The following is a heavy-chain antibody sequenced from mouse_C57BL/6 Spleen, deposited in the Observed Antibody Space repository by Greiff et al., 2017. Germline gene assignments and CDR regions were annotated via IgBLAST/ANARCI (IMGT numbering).Heavy chain of an antibody. CDR3: ARGRSNHHPFAY. J-gene: IGHJ3*01. Sequence: EVQLQQSGPELVKPGASVKISCKASGYTFTDYYMNWVKQSHGKSLEWIGDINPNNGGTSYNQKFKGKTTLTVDKSSSTAYMELRSLTSEDSAVYYCARGRSNHHPFAYWGQGTLVTVSA. V-gene: IGHV1-26*01. CDR2: INPNNGGT. CDR1: GYTFTDYY. D-gene: IGHD2-5*01.